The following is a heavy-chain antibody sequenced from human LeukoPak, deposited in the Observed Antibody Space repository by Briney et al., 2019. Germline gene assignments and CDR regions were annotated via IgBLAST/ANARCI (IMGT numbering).Heavy chain of an antibody. CDR3: ARGSGYYSRGDY. D-gene: IGHD3-22*01. CDR2: IYYSGST. CDR1: GGSISSSSYY. V-gene: IGHV4-39*07. J-gene: IGHJ4*02. Sequence: SETLSLTCTVSGGSISSSSYYWGWIRQPPGKGLEWIGSIYYSGSTYYNPSLKSRVTISVDTSKNQFSLKLSSVTAADTAVYYCARGSGYYSRGDYWGQGTLVTVSS.